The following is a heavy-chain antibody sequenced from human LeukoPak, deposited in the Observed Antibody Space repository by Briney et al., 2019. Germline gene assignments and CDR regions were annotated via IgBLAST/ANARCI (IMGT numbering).Heavy chain of an antibody. Sequence: SETLSLTCAVYGGSFSGYYWTWIRQPPGKGLEWIGEINHSGSTNYNPSLKSRVTISVDTSKNQFSLKLSSVTAADTAVYYCARGNSGSYFLGWGQGTLVTVSS. CDR3: ARGNSGSYFLG. CDR1: GGSFSGYY. D-gene: IGHD1-26*01. J-gene: IGHJ4*02. CDR2: INHSGST. V-gene: IGHV4-34*01.